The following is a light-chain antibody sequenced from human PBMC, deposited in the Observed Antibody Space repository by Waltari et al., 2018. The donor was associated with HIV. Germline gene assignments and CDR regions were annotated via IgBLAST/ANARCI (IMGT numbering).Light chain of an antibody. J-gene: IGKJ3*01. Sequence: DIVMTQSPDSLGVSLGERATINCKSSQSVLYSSNNKNYLAWYQQKPGQPPKLLIYWASTRESGVPDRFSGSGSGTDFTLTISSLQAEDVAVYYCQQYYTTLTFGPGTKV. V-gene: IGKV4-1*01. CDR2: WAS. CDR1: QSVLYSSNNKNY. CDR3: QQYYTTLT.